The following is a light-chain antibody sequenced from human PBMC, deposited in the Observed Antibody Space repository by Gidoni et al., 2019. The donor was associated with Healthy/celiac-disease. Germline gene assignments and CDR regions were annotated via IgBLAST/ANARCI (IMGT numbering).Light chain of an antibody. CDR3: QHLNSYPFT. J-gene: IGKJ4*01. V-gene: IGKV1-9*01. Sequence: DIQLTQSPSFLSASVGDRVTITCRASQGISSYLAWYQQKPGKAPKLLIYAASTLQSGVPSRFSGSGSGTEFTLSISSLQPEDFATYYCQHLNSYPFTFXGXTKVEIK. CDR1: QGISSY. CDR2: AAS.